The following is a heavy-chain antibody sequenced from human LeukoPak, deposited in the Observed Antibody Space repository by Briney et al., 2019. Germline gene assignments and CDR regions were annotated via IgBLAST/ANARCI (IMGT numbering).Heavy chain of an antibody. CDR3: ARTAGRTFDY. CDR2: INPSGGST. CDR1: GYPFSAHF. Sequence: ASVRVSCKASGYPFSAHFLNWVRQAPGQGLEWMGIINPSGGSTSYAQKFQGRVTMTRDTSTSTVYMELSSLRSEDTAVYYCARTAGRTFDYWGQGTLVTVSS. V-gene: IGHV1-46*01. J-gene: IGHJ4*02. D-gene: IGHD6-6*01.